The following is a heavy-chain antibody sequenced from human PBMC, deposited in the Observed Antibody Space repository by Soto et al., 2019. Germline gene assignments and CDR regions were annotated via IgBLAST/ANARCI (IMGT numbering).Heavy chain of an antibody. V-gene: IGHV4-34*01. Sequence: SETLSLTCAVYGGSFSGYYWSWIRQPPGKGLEWIGEINHSGSTNYNPSLKSRVTISVDTSKNQFSLKLSSVTAADTAVYYCARGLRGYSYGYVPYYYYMDVWGKGTTVTVSS. CDR3: ARGLRGYSYGYVPYYYYMDV. D-gene: IGHD5-18*01. J-gene: IGHJ6*03. CDR1: GGSFSGYY. CDR2: INHSGST.